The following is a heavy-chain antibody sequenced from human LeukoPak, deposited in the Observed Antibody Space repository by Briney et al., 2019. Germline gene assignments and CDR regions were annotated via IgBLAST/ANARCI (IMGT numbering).Heavy chain of an antibody. V-gene: IGHV3-33*01. CDR3: ARDPSTAMVFDP. J-gene: IGHJ5*02. CDR2: IWYDGSIK. Sequence: LSGGSLRLSCAASGFTFNRNGMHWVRQAPGKGLEWVAVIWYDGSIKNYADSVQGRFTISRDNSKNTLYLEMDSLRAEDTAMYYCARDPSTAMVFDPWGQGTLVTVSS. D-gene: IGHD5-18*01. CDR1: GFTFNRNG.